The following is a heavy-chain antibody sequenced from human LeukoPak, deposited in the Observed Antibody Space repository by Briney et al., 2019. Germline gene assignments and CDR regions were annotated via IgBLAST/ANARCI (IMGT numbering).Heavy chain of an antibody. CDR3: ARDDLYGSGYYYGMDV. J-gene: IGHJ6*02. CDR1: GFTFSSYG. CDR2: IYSGGST. Sequence: GGSLRLSCAASGFTFSSYGMHWVRQAPGEGLEWDSVIYSGGSTYYADSVKGRFTISRDNSKNTLYLQMNSLRAEDTAVYYCARDDLYGSGYYYGMDVWGQGTTVTVSS. V-gene: IGHV3-66*01. D-gene: IGHD3-10*01.